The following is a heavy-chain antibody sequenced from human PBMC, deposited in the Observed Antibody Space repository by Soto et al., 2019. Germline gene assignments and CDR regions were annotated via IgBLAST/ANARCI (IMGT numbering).Heavy chain of an antibody. CDR2: ISYGGST. J-gene: IGHJ4*02. CDR3: SRGILV. V-gene: IGHV4-31*03. Sequence: QVQLQESGPGLVKPSQTLSLTCTVSGGSINSGGYCWSWIRQHPGKVLDWIGCISYGGSTSYNPSLKSRVTISVDTSKNQFSLKLTSVTAAETAVYYCSRGILVWGQGALITVSS. CDR1: GGSINSGGYC. D-gene: IGHD5-18*01.